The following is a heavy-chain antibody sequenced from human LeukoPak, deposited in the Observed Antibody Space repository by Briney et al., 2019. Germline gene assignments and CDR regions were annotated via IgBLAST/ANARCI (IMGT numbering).Heavy chain of an antibody. CDR1: GFTFSSYG. CDR3: AKDKGYDSSGYYFRPLDY. V-gene: IGHV3-23*01. Sequence: GGSLRLSCAASGFTFSSYGMSWVRQAPGKELEWVSAISGSGGSTYYADSVKGRFTISRDNSKNTLYLQMNSLRAEDTAVYYCAKDKGYDSSGYYFRPLDYWGQGTLVTVSS. CDR2: ISGSGGST. D-gene: IGHD3-22*01. J-gene: IGHJ4*02.